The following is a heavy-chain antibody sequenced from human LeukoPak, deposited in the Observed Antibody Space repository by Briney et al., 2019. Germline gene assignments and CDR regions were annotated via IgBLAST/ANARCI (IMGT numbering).Heavy chain of an antibody. Sequence: GGSLRLSCAASGFTFSSYAMHWVRQAPGKGLEWVSSISSSSSYIYYADSVKGRFTISRDNAKNSLYLQMNSLRAKDTAVYYCARSPAENGSGPWGQGTLVTVSS. CDR2: ISSSSSYI. V-gene: IGHV3-21*01. J-gene: IGHJ4*02. D-gene: IGHD3-10*01. CDR3: ARSPAENGSGP. CDR1: GFTFSSYA.